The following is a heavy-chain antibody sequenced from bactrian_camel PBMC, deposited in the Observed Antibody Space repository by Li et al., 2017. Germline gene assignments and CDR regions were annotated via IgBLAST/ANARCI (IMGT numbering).Heavy chain of an antibody. D-gene: IGHD3*01. J-gene: IGHJ6*01. CDR3: AADAVYTRGADCDFANFDS. Sequence: HVQLVESGGGSVQAGGSLRLSCTHFGYSSSRHCMGWFRQAPGKAREGIAGIRRDGDEYYADSVKGRFTISQDNAANTVTLQMNSLKPEDTAMYYCAADAVYTRGADCDFANFDSWGQGTQVTVS. V-gene: IGHV3S9*01. CDR1: GYSSSRHC. CDR2: IRRDGDE.